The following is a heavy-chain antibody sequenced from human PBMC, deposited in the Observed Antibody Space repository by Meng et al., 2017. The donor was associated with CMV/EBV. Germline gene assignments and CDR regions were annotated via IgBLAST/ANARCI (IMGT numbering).Heavy chain of an antibody. CDR2: INHSGST. J-gene: IGHJ4*02. V-gene: IGHV4-34*01. Sequence: HVQLHQGGAGLLKPSGTLSLTCAVYGGSFSGYYWSWIRQPPGKGLEWIGEINHSGSTNYNPSLKSRVTISVDTSKNQFSLKLSSVTAADTAVYYCARGGGGEWELLHYFDYWGQGTLVTVSS. D-gene: IGHD1-26*01. CDR3: ARGGGGEWELLHYFDY. CDR1: GGSFSGYY.